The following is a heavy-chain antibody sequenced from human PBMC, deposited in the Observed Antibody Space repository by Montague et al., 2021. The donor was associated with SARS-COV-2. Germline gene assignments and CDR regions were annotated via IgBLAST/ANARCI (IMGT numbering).Heavy chain of an antibody. D-gene: IGHD6-13*01. V-gene: IGHV4-59*08. CDR3: ARHDSRGGGFDI. CDR2: VHDSGST. CDR1: GGSIRNYF. J-gene: IGHJ3*02. Sequence: SETLSLTCSVSGGSIRNYFWSWIRQPPGKGLEWIGYVHDSGSTIYNPSLSSRVTIPVDTSKNQFSLKMSSVTAADTAVYYCARHDSRGGGFDIWGQGTKVIVSS.